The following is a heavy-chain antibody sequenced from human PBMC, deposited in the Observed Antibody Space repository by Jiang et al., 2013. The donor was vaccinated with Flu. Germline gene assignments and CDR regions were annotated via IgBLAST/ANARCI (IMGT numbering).Heavy chain of an antibody. J-gene: IGHJ6*02. CDR2: IIPIFGTA. CDR3: ARPSGIAAAGTPYYYYGMDV. V-gene: IGHV1-69*01. CDR1: GGTFSSYA. D-gene: IGHD6-13*01. Sequence: VQLVESGAEVKKPGSSVKVSCKASGGTFSSYAISWVRQAPGQGLEWMGGIIPIFGTANYAQKFQGRVTITADESTSTAYMELSSLRSEDTAVYYCARPSGIAAAGTPYYYYGMDVWGQGTTVTVSS.